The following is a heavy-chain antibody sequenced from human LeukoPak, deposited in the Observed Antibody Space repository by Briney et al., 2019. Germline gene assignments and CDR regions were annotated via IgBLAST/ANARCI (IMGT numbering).Heavy chain of an antibody. CDR1: GGSFSGYY. J-gene: IGHJ4*02. D-gene: IGHD3-22*01. Sequence: PSETLSLTCAVYGGSFSGYYWSWIRQPPGKGLEWIGEINHSGSTNYNPSLKSRVTISVDTSKNQFSLKLSSVTAADTAVYYCARVPASSVYYYDSSGYYYKYYFDYWGQGTLVTVSS. CDR3: ARVPASSVYYYDSSGYYYKYYFDY. V-gene: IGHV4-34*01. CDR2: INHSGST.